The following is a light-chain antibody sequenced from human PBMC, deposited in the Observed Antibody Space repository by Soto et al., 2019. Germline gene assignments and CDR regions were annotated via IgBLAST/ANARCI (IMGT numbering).Light chain of an antibody. V-gene: IGLV2-14*01. CDR2: DVS. J-gene: IGLJ2*01. CDR1: SSDVGGYNF. CDR3: SSYTSSSTLGVL. Sequence: QSVLTQPASVSGCPGQSITISCTGTSSDVGGYNFVSWYQQYPGKAPKLMIYDVSNRPSGVSNRFSGSKSGITASLTISGLQAEDEADYYCSSYTSSSTLGVLFGGGTKLTVL.